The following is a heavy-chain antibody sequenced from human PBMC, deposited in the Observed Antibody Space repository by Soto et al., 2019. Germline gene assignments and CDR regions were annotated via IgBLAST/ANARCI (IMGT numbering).Heavy chain of an antibody. V-gene: IGHV3-23*01. CDR3: ALRKTGSFFDY. CDR1: GFTFSTYA. J-gene: IGHJ4*02. CDR2: ISSSGTNT. D-gene: IGHD1-26*01. Sequence: GGSLRLSCAGSGFTFSTYAMSWVRQAPGKGLEWVSGISSSGTNTYYTDSVKGRFTISRDNSKNTLYLQMSTLRADDTAVFYCALRKTGSFFDYWGQGTLVTVSS.